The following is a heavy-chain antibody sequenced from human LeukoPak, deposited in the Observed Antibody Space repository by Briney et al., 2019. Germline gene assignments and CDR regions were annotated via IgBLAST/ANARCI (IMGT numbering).Heavy chain of an antibody. J-gene: IGHJ5*02. CDR2: ISGSSSYI. Sequence: GGSLRLSCAASGFTFSSYSMNWVRQAPGKGLEWVSSISGSSSYIYYADAVKGRFTISRDNAKNSLYLQMNSLRAEDTAVYYCARDGVPIRYCSGGSCSGNWFDPWGQGTLVTVSS. CDR1: GFTFSSYS. V-gene: IGHV3-21*01. D-gene: IGHD2-15*01. CDR3: ARDGVPIRYCSGGSCSGNWFDP.